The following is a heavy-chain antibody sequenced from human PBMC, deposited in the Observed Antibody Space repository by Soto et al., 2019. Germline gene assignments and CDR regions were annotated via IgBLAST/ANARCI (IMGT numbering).Heavy chain of an antibody. V-gene: IGHV3-74*01. CDR3: ARPSSSYYYYGMDV. CDR2: INSDGSST. CDR1: GFTFSSYW. Sequence: GGSLRLSCAASGFTFSSYWMHWVRQAPGKGLVWVSRINSDGSSTSYADSVKGRFTISRDNAKNTLYLQMNSLRAEDTAVYYCARPSSSYYYYGMDVWGQGTTVTVSS. J-gene: IGHJ6*02.